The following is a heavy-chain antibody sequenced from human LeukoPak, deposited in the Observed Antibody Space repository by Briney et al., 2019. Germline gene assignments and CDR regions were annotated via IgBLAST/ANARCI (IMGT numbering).Heavy chain of an antibody. CDR3: AREGIAAASTWSHY. D-gene: IGHD6-13*01. V-gene: IGHV4-34*01. Sequence: SETLSLTCAVYGGSFSGYYWSWIRQPPGKGLEWIGEINHSGSTNYNPSLKSRVTISVETSKNQFSLKLSSVTAADTAVYYCAREGIAAASTWSHYWGQGTLVTVSS. CDR1: GGSFSGYY. CDR2: INHSGST. J-gene: IGHJ4*02.